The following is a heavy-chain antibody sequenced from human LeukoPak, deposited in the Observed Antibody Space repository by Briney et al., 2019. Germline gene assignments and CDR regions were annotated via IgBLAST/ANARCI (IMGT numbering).Heavy chain of an antibody. Sequence: GGSLRLSCAASGFTFSNAWMSWVRQAPGKGLEWVGRMKSKTDGGTTDYAAPVKGRFTISRYDSKNTQYLQMNSLKTEDTAVYYCTTSMDVWGKGPTVTISS. V-gene: IGHV3-15*01. J-gene: IGHJ6*03. CDR1: GFTFSNAW. CDR3: TTSMDV. CDR2: MKSKTDGGTT.